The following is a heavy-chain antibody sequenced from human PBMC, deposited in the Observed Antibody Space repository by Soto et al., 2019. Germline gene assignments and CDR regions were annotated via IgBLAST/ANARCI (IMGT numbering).Heavy chain of an antibody. D-gene: IGHD3-10*01. CDR2: IKQDGSEK. J-gene: IGHJ4*02. Sequence: EVQLVESGGGLVQPGGSLRLSCAASGFTFSSYWMSWVRQAPGKGLEWVANIKQDGSEKYYVDSVKGRFTISRDNAKNSLYLQMNSLRAEDTAVYYCARGTIFTMVRGKGGYWGQGTLVTVSS. V-gene: IGHV3-7*05. CDR1: GFTFSSYW. CDR3: ARGTIFTMVRGKGGY.